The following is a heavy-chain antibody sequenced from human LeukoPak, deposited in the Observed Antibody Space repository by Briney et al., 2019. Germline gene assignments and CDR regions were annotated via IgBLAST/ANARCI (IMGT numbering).Heavy chain of an antibody. Sequence: PGGSLRLSCAASGFIVSGDYMSWVRQAPGKGLEWVSVIYTGGSTYYADSVKGRFTISRDSSKNTLYLQMNSLRAEDTAVYYCARGQAAAKENDYWGQGTLVTVSS. CDR1: GFIVSGDY. D-gene: IGHD6-13*01. CDR3: ARGQAAAKENDY. V-gene: IGHV3-53*01. CDR2: IYTGGST. J-gene: IGHJ4*02.